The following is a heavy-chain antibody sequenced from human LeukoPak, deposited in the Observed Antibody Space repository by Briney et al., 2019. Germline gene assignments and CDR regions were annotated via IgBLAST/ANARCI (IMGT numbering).Heavy chain of an antibody. D-gene: IGHD4-23*01. CDR2: ISGSGGST. CDR3: AKVAAPVVFPIRTDPYYFDY. Sequence: PGGSLRLSCAASGFTFSSYAMSWARQAPGKGLEWVSAISGSGGSTYYADSVKGRFTIFRDNSKNTLYLQMNSLRAEDTAVYYCAKVAAPVVFPIRTDPYYFDYWGQGTLVTVSS. J-gene: IGHJ4*02. V-gene: IGHV3-23*01. CDR1: GFTFSSYA.